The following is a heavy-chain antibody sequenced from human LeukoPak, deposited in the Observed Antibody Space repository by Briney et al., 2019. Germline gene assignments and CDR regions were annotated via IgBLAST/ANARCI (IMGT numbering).Heavy chain of an antibody. CDR2: INHSGST. Sequence: SETLSLTCAAYGGSFSGYYWSWIRQPPGKGLEWIGEINHSGSTNYNPSLKSRVTISVDTSKNQFSLKLSSVTAADTAVYYCGKGFLEWLPGTRYFDYLGPGTLVTVSS. D-gene: IGHD3-3*01. V-gene: IGHV4-34*01. CDR3: GKGFLEWLPGTRYFDY. CDR1: GGSFSGYY. J-gene: IGHJ4*02.